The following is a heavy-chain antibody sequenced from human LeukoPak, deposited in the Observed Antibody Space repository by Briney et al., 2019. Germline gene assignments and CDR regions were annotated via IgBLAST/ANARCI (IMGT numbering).Heavy chain of an antibody. CDR3: ARDNGVVVMTQGWFDP. CDR1: GGTFSSYA. V-gene: IGHV1-69*05. Sequence: AASVKVSCKSSGGTFSSYAISWVRQAPGQGLEWMGGIIPIFGTANYAQKFQGRVTITTDESTSTAYMELSSLRSEDTAVYYCARDNGVVVMTQGWFDPWGKGTLVTVSS. D-gene: IGHD3-22*01. CDR2: IIPIFGTA. J-gene: IGHJ5*02.